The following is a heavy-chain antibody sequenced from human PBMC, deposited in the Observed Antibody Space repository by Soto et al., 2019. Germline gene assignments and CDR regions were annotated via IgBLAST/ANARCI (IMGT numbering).Heavy chain of an antibody. CDR2: MYSSGST. CDR3: ARDLWFGELSGGYYYYGMDV. D-gene: IGHD3-10*01. Sequence: QVQLQESGPGLVKPSQTLSLTCTVSGVPISSGGYYWSWIRQHPGKGLEWIGYMYSSGSTYFNPSRKSRVTISLETSKNRSSLKVSSVTAADTAVYFCARDLWFGELSGGYYYYGMDVWGQGTTVTVTS. J-gene: IGHJ6*02. V-gene: IGHV4-31*03. CDR1: GVPISSGGYY.